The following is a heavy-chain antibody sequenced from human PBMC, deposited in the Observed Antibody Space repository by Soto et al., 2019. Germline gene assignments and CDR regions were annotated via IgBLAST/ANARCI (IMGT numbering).Heavy chain of an antibody. Sequence: EVQLVESGGGLVQPGGSLRLSCAASGFTFSSYWMSWVRQAPGKGLEWVANIKQDGSEKYYVDSVKGRFTISRDNAKNSLYLQMNSLRAEDTAVYYCARDGFWGYDTPFDYWGQGTLVTVSS. CDR1: GFTFSSYW. D-gene: IGHD5-12*01. CDR2: IKQDGSEK. CDR3: ARDGFWGYDTPFDY. V-gene: IGHV3-7*04. J-gene: IGHJ4*02.